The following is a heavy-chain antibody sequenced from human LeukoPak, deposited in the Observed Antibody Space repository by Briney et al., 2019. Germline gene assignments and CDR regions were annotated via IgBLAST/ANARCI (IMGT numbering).Heavy chain of an antibody. V-gene: IGHV3-74*01. D-gene: IGHD1-26*01. CDR2: INSDGSVT. J-gene: IGHJ4*02. CDR1: GFTLSSYW. Sequence: GGSLRLSCAASGFTLSSYWMHWVRQAPGKGLVWVSRINSDGSVTSYADSVKGRFTISKDNAKNTLTLQMNSLRAEDTAMYYCARDNTGSYEYWGQGTLVTVSP. CDR3: ARDNTGSYEY.